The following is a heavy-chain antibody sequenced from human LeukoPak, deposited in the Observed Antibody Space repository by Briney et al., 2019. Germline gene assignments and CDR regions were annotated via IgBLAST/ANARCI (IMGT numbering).Heavy chain of an antibody. D-gene: IGHD6-13*01. CDR3: TRDQAIAAADSFYYYYGMDV. J-gene: IGHJ6*02. V-gene: IGHV3-49*04. CDR1: GFTFGDYA. Sequence: GGSLRLSCTASGFTFGDYAMSWVRQAPGKGLEWVGFIRGKAYGGTTEYAASVRGRFTISRDDSKSIAYLRMNSLKTEDTAVYYCTRDQAIAAADSFYYYYGMDVWGQGTTVTVSS. CDR2: IRGKAYGGTT.